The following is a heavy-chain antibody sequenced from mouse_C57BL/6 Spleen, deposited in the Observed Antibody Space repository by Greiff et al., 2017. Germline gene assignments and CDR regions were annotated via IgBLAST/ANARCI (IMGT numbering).Heavy chain of an antibody. V-gene: IGHV1-81*01. Sequence: QVQLQQSGAELARPGASVKLSCKASGYTFTSYGISWVKQRTGQGLEWIGEIYPRSGNTYYNEKFKGKDTLTADKSSSTAYMELRSLTSEDSAVYFCARGLFPDAMDYWGQGTSVTVSS. D-gene: IGHD1-1*02. CDR2: IYPRSGNT. CDR1: GYTFTSYG. CDR3: ARGLFPDAMDY. J-gene: IGHJ4*01.